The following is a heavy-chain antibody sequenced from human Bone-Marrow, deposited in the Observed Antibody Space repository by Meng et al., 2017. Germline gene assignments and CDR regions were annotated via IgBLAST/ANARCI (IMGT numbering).Heavy chain of an antibody. CDR3: AKGITIFFNVVDV. Sequence: GGSLRLSCTASGFTFDDYDMNWVRQAPGKGLEWVSGINWNGDSTHYADSVKGRFTISRDNAKNSLYLQMNSLRAEDTALYYCAKGITIFFNVVDVWGQGATVTVSS. CDR1: GFTFDDYD. CDR2: INWNGDST. J-gene: IGHJ6*02. D-gene: IGHD3-3*01. V-gene: IGHV3-20*04.